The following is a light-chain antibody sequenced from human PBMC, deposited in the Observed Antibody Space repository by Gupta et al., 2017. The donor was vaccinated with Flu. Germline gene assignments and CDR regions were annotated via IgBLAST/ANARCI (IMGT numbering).Light chain of an antibody. CDR1: ALPKKY. CDR2: EDR. CDR3: YSPDTSGNHRV. Sequence: SYELTQPPSVSVSPGQTARITCSGDALPKKYAYWYQQKSGQAPVLIIYEDRKRPSGIPERFSGSSSGTMATLTITGAQVEDEADDYCYSPDTSGNHRVFGGGTKLTVL. V-gene: IGLV3-10*01. J-gene: IGLJ3*02.